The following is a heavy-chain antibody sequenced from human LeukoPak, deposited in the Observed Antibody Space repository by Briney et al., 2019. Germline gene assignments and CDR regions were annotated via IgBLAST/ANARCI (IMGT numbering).Heavy chain of an antibody. CDR2: IYYSGST. J-gene: IGHJ5*02. CDR3: ARKVDTAMVGGNWFDP. CDR1: GGSISSSSYY. V-gene: IGHV4-39*01. D-gene: IGHD5-18*01. Sequence: SETLSLTCTVSGGSISSSSYYWGWIRQPPGRGLEWIGSIYYSGSTYYNPSLKSRVTISVDASKTQFPLKLSSVTAADTAVYYCARKVDTAMVGGNWFDPWGQGTLVTVSS.